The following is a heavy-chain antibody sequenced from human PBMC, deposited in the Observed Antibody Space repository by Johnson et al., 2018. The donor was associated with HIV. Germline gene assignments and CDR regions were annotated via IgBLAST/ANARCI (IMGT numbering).Heavy chain of an antibody. CDR1: GVTLSSYA. J-gene: IGHJ3*02. Sequence: QVPLVESGGVVVQPWRSLRLSCGASGVTLSSYAMRWVRQAPGNGLECVAVIPYAGSNTYYADSVKGRFTISRDNSKNPLFLQMNSLRAEDTAVFSCARATTSKDHAFDIWGQGTMVTVSS. D-gene: IGHD1-14*01. V-gene: IGHV3-30*04. CDR3: ARATTSKDHAFDI. CDR2: IPYAGSNT.